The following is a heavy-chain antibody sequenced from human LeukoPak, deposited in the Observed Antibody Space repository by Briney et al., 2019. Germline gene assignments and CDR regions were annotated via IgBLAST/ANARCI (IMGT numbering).Heavy chain of an antibody. V-gene: IGHV5-51*01. D-gene: IGHD3-22*01. J-gene: IGHJ4*02. CDR1: GYSFTNYW. CDR3: ARLYYDNSGYPDY. CDR2: IHPGDSDT. Sequence: GESLKISCKGSGYSFTNYWIGWVRQMPGKGLEWMGIIHPGDSDTRYSPSFQGQVSISADKSISTAYVQWSSLKASDTAMYYCARLYYDNSGYPDYWGQGTLVTVSS.